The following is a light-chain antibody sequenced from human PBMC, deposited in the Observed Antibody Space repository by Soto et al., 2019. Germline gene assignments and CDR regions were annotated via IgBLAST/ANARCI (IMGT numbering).Light chain of an antibody. CDR1: QSVSSY. CDR2: DAS. CDR3: QQRSTTWT. V-gene: IGKV3-11*01. J-gene: IGKJ1*01. Sequence: EIVLTQSPATLSLSPGERATLSCRASQSVSSYLAWYQQKPGQAPRLLIYDASNRATGIPARFSGSGSGTDFTLTISSLEPEDWAVYYCQQRSTTWTFGQGTKVEIK.